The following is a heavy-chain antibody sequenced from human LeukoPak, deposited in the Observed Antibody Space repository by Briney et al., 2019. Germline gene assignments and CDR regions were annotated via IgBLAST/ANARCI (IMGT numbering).Heavy chain of an antibody. J-gene: IGHJ4*02. V-gene: IGHV3-23*01. CDR1: GFTFSSSA. D-gene: IGHD4-17*01. CDR3: AKKFTGTTVISGDYFDY. Sequence: GGSLRLSCAASGFTFSSSAMSGVRQVPGKGLEWVSGISASGGSTSYADSVKGRFTISKDNSKNTLYLQMNSLRAEDTAVYYCAKKFTGTTVISGDYFDYWGQGTLVTVSS. CDR2: ISASGGST.